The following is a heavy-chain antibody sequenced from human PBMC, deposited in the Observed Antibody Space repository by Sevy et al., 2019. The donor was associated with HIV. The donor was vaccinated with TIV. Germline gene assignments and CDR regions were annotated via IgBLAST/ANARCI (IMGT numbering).Heavy chain of an antibody. V-gene: IGHV3-23*01. Sequence: GGSLRLSCAASGFTFSSYAMSWVRQAPGKGLEWVSAISGSGGSTYYADSVKGRFTISRDNSKNTLYLQMNSLRAEDTAVYYCAKDPLFRAVACTRLFDYRGQGTLVTVSS. CDR2: ISGSGGST. CDR3: AKDPLFRAVACTRLFDY. J-gene: IGHJ4*02. D-gene: IGHD6-19*01. CDR1: GFTFSSYA.